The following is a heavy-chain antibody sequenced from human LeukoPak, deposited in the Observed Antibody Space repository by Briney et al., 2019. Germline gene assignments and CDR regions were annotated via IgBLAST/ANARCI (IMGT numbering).Heavy chain of an antibody. V-gene: IGHV3-30-3*01. D-gene: IGHD5-12*01. J-gene: IGHJ4*02. Sequence: GRSLRLSCAASGFTFSSYAMQWVRQAPGKGLEWVTLISYDGGNVYYADSVKGRFTISRDNSKNTLYLQMDSLRADDTAMYYCARVAGYSGYEPGYFEDWGQGTLVTVSS. CDR3: ARVAGYSGYEPGYFED. CDR2: ISYDGGNV. CDR1: GFTFSSYA.